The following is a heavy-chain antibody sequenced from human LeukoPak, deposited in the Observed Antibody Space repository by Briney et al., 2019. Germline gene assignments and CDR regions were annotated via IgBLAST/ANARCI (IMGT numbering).Heavy chain of an antibody. D-gene: IGHD1-26*01. J-gene: IGHJ3*02. CDR1: GFTFSSYW. V-gene: IGHV3-74*01. CDR3: ARGTGYSVFDI. Sequence: GGSLRLSCAASGFTFSSYWMHWVRQAPGKGPVWVSRINSDGSSTSYADSVKGRFTISRDNAKNTLYLQMNSLRAEDTAVYYCARGTGYSVFDIWGQGTMVTVSS. CDR2: INSDGSST.